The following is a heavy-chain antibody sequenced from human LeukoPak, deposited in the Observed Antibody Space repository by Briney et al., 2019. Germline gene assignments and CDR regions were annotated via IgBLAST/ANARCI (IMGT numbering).Heavy chain of an antibody. D-gene: IGHD1-26*01. CDR2: ISSSSSAI. Sequence: PGGSLRLSCAASGFTVSSNYMSWVRQAPGKGLEWISYISSSSSAIYYGDSVKGRFAISRDNAKNSLYLQMNSLRAEDTAIYYCARENWDLVAVPMDVWGKGTTVIVSS. CDR3: ARENWDLVAVPMDV. CDR1: GFTVSSNY. J-gene: IGHJ6*04. V-gene: IGHV3-48*01.